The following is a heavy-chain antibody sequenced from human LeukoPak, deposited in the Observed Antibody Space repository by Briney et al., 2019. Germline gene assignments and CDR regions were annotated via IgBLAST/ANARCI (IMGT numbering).Heavy chain of an antibody. CDR1: GFTFSSYS. Sequence: GGSLRLSCAASGFTFSSYSMNWVRQAPGKGLEWVSSISSSSSYIYYADSVKGRFTISRDNAKNSLYLQMNSLRAEDTAVYYCARGDDFWRGPNFDYWGQGTLVTVSS. CDR2: ISSSSSYI. D-gene: IGHD3-3*01. CDR3: ARGDDFWRGPNFDY. V-gene: IGHV3-21*01. J-gene: IGHJ4*02.